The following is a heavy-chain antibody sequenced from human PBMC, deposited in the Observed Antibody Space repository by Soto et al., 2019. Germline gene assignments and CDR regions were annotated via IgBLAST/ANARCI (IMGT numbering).Heavy chain of an antibody. CDR1: GFAFSNAW. Sequence: EVQLVESGGGLVKPGGSLRLSCAASGFAFSNAWITWGRQAPGKGRQWVGRIKSKTDGGSADYAAPVKGRFAVSRDDSKNIVYLQMNSLKIEDTAVYYCTTDSRTTMPEVRFDYWGHGTLVTVSS. J-gene: IGHJ4*01. D-gene: IGHD3-10*01. CDR2: IKSKTDGGSA. V-gene: IGHV3-15*07. CDR3: TTDSRTTMPEVRFDY.